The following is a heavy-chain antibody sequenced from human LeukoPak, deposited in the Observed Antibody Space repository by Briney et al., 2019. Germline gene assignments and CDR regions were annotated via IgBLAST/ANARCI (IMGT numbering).Heavy chain of an antibody. D-gene: IGHD2-8*02. CDR2: IYSSGST. V-gene: IGHV4-4*07. CDR1: GGSISGYY. J-gene: IGHJ5*02. CDR3: AREPSTVSWVDP. Sequence: SETLSLTCTVSGGSISGYYWSWIRQPAGKGLEWIGRIYSSGSTNYNPSLKSRVTMSVDTSTNQFSLNLSSVTAADTAVYYCAREPSTVSWVDPWGQGTLVTVSS.